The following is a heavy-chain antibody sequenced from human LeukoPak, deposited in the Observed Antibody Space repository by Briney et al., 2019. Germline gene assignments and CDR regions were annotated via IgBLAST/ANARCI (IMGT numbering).Heavy chain of an antibody. Sequence: GASLKISWKGSGYSFPNYWIGWGRQMPGKGLEWGGIIYPGDSDTRYSPSFRGQVTISADKSISTAYVQWSSLKASDTAMYYCARTRYYGSSYNYMDVWGKGPRSPSP. CDR3: ARTRYYGSSYNYMDV. V-gene: IGHV5-51*01. CDR1: GYSFPNYW. CDR2: IYPGDSDT. D-gene: IGHD3-10*01. J-gene: IGHJ6*03.